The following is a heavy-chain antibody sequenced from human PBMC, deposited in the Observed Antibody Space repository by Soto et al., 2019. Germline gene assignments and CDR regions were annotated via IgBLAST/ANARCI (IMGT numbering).Heavy chain of an antibody. Sequence: EVQLVESGGGLVQPGRSLRLSCAASGFTFDDYAMHWVRQAPGKGLEWVSGISWNSGSIGYADSVKGRFTTSRDNAKNSLYLQMNSLRAEDTALYYCAKDQLIYCSGGSCSSPFDYWGQGTLVTVSS. D-gene: IGHD2-15*01. CDR1: GFTFDDYA. CDR2: ISWNSGSI. V-gene: IGHV3-9*01. CDR3: AKDQLIYCSGGSCSSPFDY. J-gene: IGHJ4*02.